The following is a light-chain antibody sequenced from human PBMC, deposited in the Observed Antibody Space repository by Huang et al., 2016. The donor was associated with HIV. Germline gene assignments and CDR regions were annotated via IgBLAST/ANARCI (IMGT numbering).Light chain of an antibody. CDR2: DTS. CDR3: QQRSNWPLFT. Sequence: IVLTPSPATLYLSPGERATLSCKASQSVSSSLAWYQQKPGQAPRLLIYDTSNRATGIPARFSGSESGTDFTLTISSLEPEDFAVYYCQQRSNWPLFTFGPGTKVDIK. V-gene: IGKV3-11*01. CDR1: QSVSSS. J-gene: IGKJ3*01.